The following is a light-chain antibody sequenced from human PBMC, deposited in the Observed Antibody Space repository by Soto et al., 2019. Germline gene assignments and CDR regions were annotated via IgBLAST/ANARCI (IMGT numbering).Light chain of an antibody. CDR2: GTS. J-gene: IGKJ4*01. V-gene: IGKV3-20*01. CDR1: QSISNDH. Sequence: EIVVTQSPGTLSLSPGERATLSCRASQSISNDHLAWYQQKPGQAPRLLNYGTSNRATGGIADRFSGSGSGTDFTLTISRLEPEDFAVYYCQYYGSSVTFAGGTKGEIK. CDR3: QYYGSSVT.